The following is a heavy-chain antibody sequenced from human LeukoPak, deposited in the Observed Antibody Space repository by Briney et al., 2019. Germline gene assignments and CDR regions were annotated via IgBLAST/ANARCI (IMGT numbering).Heavy chain of an antibody. CDR2: ISSDGSDT. V-gene: IGHV3-74*01. D-gene: IGHD5-18*01. Sequence: KPGGSLRLSCEASGFTFSNYWMHWVRQAPEKGLVWVSRISSDGSDTSYADSVKGRFTISRDNAKNSLYLQMSSLRDDDTAVYYCARSSLLHSNAMDVWGQGTTVTVSS. CDR1: GFTFSNYW. J-gene: IGHJ6*02. CDR3: ARSSLLHSNAMDV.